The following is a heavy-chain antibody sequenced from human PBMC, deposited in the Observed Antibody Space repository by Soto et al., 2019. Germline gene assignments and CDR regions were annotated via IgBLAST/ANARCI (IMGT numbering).Heavy chain of an antibody. Sequence: QVQLVESGGGVVQPGRSLRLSCAASGFTFSSYAMHWVRQAPGKGLEWVAVISYDGSNKYYADSVKSRFTISRDNSKNTLYLQMNSLRAEDTAVYYCARALYSGSYAFDYWGQGTLVTVSS. J-gene: IGHJ4*02. V-gene: IGHV3-30-3*01. CDR3: ARALYSGSYAFDY. D-gene: IGHD1-26*01. CDR2: ISYDGSNK. CDR1: GFTFSSYA.